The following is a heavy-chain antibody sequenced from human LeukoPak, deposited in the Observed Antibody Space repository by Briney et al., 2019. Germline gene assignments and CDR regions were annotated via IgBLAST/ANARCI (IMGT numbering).Heavy chain of an antibody. CDR3: ARALSGSYLGYYYGMDV. J-gene: IGHJ6*02. CDR2: IWYDGSNK. Sequence: GRSLRLSCAASGFTFSSYGMHWVRQAPGKGPEWVAVIWYDGSNKYYADSVKGRFTISRDNSKNTLYLQMNSLRAEDPAVYYCARALSGSYLGYYYGMDVWGQGTTVTVSS. CDR1: GFTFSSYG. V-gene: IGHV3-33*01. D-gene: IGHD1-26*01.